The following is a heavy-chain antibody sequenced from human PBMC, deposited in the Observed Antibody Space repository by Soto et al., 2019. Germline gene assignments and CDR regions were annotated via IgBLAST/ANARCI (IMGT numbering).Heavy chain of an antibody. CDR3: AMVDVYVTPSPQDV. CDR1: GYSFTRYG. J-gene: IGHJ6*02. D-gene: IGHD3-16*01. Sequence: QVQLVQSRAEVKNPGASVKVSCKASGYSFTRYGIAWARQAPGQGLEWMGWINTYNGNTNYAQNLQGRVTLTTDTSRSTAYRELTSLRSNDTAIYYCAMVDVYVTPSPQDVWGQGTTVIVSS. CDR2: INTYNGNT. V-gene: IGHV1-18*01.